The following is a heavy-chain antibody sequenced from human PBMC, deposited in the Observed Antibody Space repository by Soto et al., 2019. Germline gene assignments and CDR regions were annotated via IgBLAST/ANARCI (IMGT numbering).Heavy chain of an antibody. CDR3: ARAPRCNWYSP. V-gene: IGHV1-18*01. Sequence: QVQLVQSGAEGKKPGASVKVSCKASGYTFTSYGISWVRQAPGQGLEWMGWISAYNGNTNYAQKLQGRGTLTTGTSTRTPYSGLSSPASHDTAVYYCARAPRCNWYSPTGHRTLVTVSA. J-gene: IGHJ5*02. CDR2: ISAYNGNT. CDR1: GYTFTSYG.